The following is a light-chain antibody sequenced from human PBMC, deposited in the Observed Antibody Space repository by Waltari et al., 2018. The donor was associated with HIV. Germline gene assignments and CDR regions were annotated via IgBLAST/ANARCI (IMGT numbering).Light chain of an antibody. Sequence: IGFTQSPATLSWSPRDRATLSCGASQRVTSNYLAWYQERPGLAPRLLIYDASSRATGIPDRFSGSGSGTDFTLTISCLQPEDFAVDYCQQFGSSPYTFGQGTKVDIK. V-gene: IGKV3D-20*01. CDR2: DAS. CDR3: QQFGSSPYT. CDR1: QRVTSNY. J-gene: IGKJ2*01.